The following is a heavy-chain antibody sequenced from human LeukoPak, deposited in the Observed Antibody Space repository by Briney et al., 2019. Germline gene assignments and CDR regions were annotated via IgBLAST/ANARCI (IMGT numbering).Heavy chain of an antibody. V-gene: IGHV3-48*01. J-gene: IGHJ3*02. CDR2: ISSSTI. CDR1: GFTFSSYS. CDR3: ARDGLYSGSFDI. Sequence: GGSLRLSCAASGFTFSSYSMNWVRQAPGKGLEWVSYISSSTIYYADSVNGRFTISGDNAKNSLYLQMNSLRAEDTAVYYCARDGLYSGSFDIWGQGTMVTVSS. D-gene: IGHD1-26*01.